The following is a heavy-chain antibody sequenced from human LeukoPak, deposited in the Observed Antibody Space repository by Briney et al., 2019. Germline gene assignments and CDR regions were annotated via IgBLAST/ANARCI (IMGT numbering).Heavy chain of an antibody. J-gene: IGHJ4*02. CDR1: GFTFSNAW. D-gene: IGHD1-26*01. CDR3: ATYLFDSGTYVLSDY. Sequence: PGGSLRLSCAASGFTFSNAWMSWVRQAPGKGLEWVGRIKSKTDGGTTDYAAPVKGRFTVSRDDSKNTLYLQMNSLKTEDTAVFYCATYLFDSGTYVLSDYWGQGTLVTVSS. CDR2: IKSKTDGGTT. V-gene: IGHV3-15*01.